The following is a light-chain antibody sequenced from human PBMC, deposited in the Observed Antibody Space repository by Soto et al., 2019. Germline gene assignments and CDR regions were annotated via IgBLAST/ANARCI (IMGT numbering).Light chain of an antibody. CDR1: GGHSSYA. CDR3: QTWGSRIPVV. Sequence: QSVLTQSPSASASLGASVKLTCTLSGGHSSYAIAWHQQQPGKGPRYLMKLDSDGSHNKGDGIPDRFSGSSSGAERYLTISSLQSEDEADYYCQTWGSRIPVVFGGGTKLTVL. J-gene: IGLJ2*01. CDR2: LDSDGSH. V-gene: IGLV4-69*01.